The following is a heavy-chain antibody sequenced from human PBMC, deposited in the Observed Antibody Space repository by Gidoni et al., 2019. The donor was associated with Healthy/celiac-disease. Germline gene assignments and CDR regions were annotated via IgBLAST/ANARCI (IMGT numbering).Heavy chain of an antibody. CDR2: ISSSSSYI. J-gene: IGHJ4*02. V-gene: IGHV3-21*01. CDR1: GFTFSNYS. CDR3: ARDLGAAAVGSFDY. D-gene: IGHD6-13*01. Sequence: EVQLVESGGCLVKPGGSLRLSCAASGFTFSNYSMNWVRQAPGKGLEWVSSISSSSSYIYYADSVKGRFTISRDNAKNSLYLQMNSLRAEDTAVYYCARDLGAAAVGSFDYWGQGTLVTVSS.